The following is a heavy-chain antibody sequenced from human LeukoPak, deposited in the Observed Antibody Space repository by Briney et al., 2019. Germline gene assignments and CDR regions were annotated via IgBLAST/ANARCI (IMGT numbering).Heavy chain of an antibody. Sequence: ASETLSLTCTVSGDSISTYYWTWLRQPPGKALEWIGYVYKSGSASYRPSLRSRVSMSVDTSKNQVFLKLTSVTAADTAVYFCARGLPFGVTTGAGYFDPWGQGILVTVSS. V-gene: IGHV4-59*01. D-gene: IGHD4-17*01. J-gene: IGHJ4*02. CDR3: ARGLPFGVTTGAGYFDP. CDR1: GDSISTYY. CDR2: VYKSGSA.